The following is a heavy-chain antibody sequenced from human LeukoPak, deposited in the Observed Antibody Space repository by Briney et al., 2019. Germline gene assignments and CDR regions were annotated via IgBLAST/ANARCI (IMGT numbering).Heavy chain of an antibody. CDR1: GGSFSGYY. J-gene: IGHJ4*02. V-gene: IGHV4-34*01. CDR2: INHSGST. D-gene: IGHD3-16*02. CDR3: ARGEFRNDYVWGSYRYTLDFDY. Sequence: SETLSLTCTVSGGSFSGYYWSWIRQPPGKGLEWIGEINHSGSTNYNPSLKSRVTISVDTSKNQFSLKPSSVTAADTAVYYCARGEFRNDYVWGSYRYTLDFDYWGQGTLVTVSS.